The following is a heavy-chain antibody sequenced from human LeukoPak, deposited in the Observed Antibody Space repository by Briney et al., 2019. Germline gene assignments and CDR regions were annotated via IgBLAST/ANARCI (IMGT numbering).Heavy chain of an antibody. J-gene: IGHJ2*01. Sequence: SQTLSLTCTVSGGSISSGGYYWSWIRQQPGKGLEWIGYSYYSGSTYYNPSLKSRVTISVDTTKNQFSLKLSSVTAADTAVYYCARAQSGNYYGSGRYYKRPRTRYFDLWGRGTLVTVSS. CDR3: ARAQSGNYYGSGRYYKRPRTRYFDL. V-gene: IGHV4-31*03. D-gene: IGHD3-10*01. CDR2: SYYSGST. CDR1: GGSISSGGYY.